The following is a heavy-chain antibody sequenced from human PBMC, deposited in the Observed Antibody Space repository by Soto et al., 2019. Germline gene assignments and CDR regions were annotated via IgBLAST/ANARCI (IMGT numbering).Heavy chain of an antibody. D-gene: IGHD4-4*01. CDR2: ISYDGSNK. J-gene: IGHJ5*02. CDR3: ATYIKTTRENWFDP. Sequence: GSLRLSCSASGFTFSSCAMHWVRQAPGKGLEWVAVISYDGSNKYYADSVKGRFTISRDNSKNTLYLQMNSLRAEDTAVYYCATYIKTTRENWFDPWGQGTLVTVSS. CDR1: GFTFSSCA. V-gene: IGHV3-30-3*01.